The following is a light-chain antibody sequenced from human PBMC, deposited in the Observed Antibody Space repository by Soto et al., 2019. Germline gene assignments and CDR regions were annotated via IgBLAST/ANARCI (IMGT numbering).Light chain of an antibody. CDR3: QQYDIWPRT. J-gene: IGKJ2*01. CDR2: PTS. Sequence: DIQMTQSPSSLSASVGDKVTITCRASQAITKYLAWFQQKPGKAPRSLICPTSRLQSGVPSRFSGSGSGTNFTLTISSLQPEDFATYYCQQYDIWPRTFGQGTKLEMK. CDR1: QAITKY. V-gene: IGKV1-16*01.